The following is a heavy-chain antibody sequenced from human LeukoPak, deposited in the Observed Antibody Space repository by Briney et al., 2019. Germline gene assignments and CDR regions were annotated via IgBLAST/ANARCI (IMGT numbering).Heavy chain of an antibody. CDR2: INTNTGNP. Sequence: ASVKVSCKASGYTFTSYIMNWVRQAPGQGLEWMGWINTNTGNPTYAQGFTGRFVFSLDTSVSTAYLQINSLKAEDTAVYYCARAKTTVTTPYWYFDLWGRGTLVTVSS. CDR3: ARAKTTVTTPYWYFDL. D-gene: IGHD4-17*01. V-gene: IGHV7-4-1*02. CDR1: GYTFTSYI. J-gene: IGHJ2*01.